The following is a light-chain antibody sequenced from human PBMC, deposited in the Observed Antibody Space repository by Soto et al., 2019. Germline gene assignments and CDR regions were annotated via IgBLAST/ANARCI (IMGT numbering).Light chain of an antibody. CDR2: GNN. J-gene: IGLJ3*02. V-gene: IGLV1-40*01. Sequence: QAVVTQPPSVSGAPGQRVTISCTGSSSNIGAGYDIHWYQQLPGTAPKLLIYGNNNRPSGVPDRFFGSKSGTSASLAITGLQAEDEADYFCQSYDSSLSARVFGGGTQLTVL. CDR3: QSYDSSLSARV. CDR1: SSNIGAGYD.